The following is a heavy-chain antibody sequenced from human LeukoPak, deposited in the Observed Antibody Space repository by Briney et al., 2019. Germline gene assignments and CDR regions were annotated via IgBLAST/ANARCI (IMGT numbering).Heavy chain of an antibody. CDR3: ATLSDAIAAAGTRNY. CDR1: GFTFSSYW. J-gene: IGHJ4*02. D-gene: IGHD6-13*01. V-gene: IGHV3-7*03. Sequence: GGSLRLSCAASGFTFSSYWMSWVRQAPGKGLEWVANIKQDGSEKYYVDSVNGRFTISRDNSKNMLHLQMSSLRAEDTAVYYCATLSDAIAAAGTRNYWGQGTLVTVSS. CDR2: IKQDGSEK.